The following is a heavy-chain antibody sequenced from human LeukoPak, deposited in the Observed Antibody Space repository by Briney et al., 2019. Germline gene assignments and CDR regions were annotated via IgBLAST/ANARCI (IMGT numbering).Heavy chain of an antibody. CDR3: ARPYSNRKVCYAFDI. J-gene: IGHJ3*02. V-gene: IGHV4-34*01. Sequence: PSETLSLTCAVYGGSFSGYYWSWIRQPPGKGLEWIGSIYYSGSTYYNPSLKSRVTISVDTSKNQFSLKLSSVTAADTAVYYCARPYSNRKVCYAFDIWGQGTMVTVSS. CDR1: GGSFSGYY. D-gene: IGHD2-2*01. CDR2: IYYSGST.